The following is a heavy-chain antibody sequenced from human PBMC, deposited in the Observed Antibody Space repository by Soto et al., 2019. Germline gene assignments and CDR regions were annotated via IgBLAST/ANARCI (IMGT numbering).Heavy chain of an antibody. CDR1: GGSFSGYY. D-gene: IGHD3-10*01. CDR2: INHSGST. J-gene: IGHJ4*02. CDR3: AAQGGDGSEY. Sequence: QVQLQQWGAGLLKPSETLSLTCAVYGGSFSGYYWSWIRQPPGKGLEWIGEINHSGSTNYNPSLKXXVXIXVDTSKNQFSLKLSSVTAADTAVYYCAAQGGDGSEYWGQGTLVTVSS. V-gene: IGHV4-34*01.